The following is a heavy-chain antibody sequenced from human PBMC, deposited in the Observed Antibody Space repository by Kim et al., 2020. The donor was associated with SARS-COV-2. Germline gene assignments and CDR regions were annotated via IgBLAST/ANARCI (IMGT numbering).Heavy chain of an antibody. J-gene: IGHJ4*02. Sequence: GGSLRLSCTGSGFGFGGHSMSWVRQAPGKGLEWVGFVTSKAYGDTTQYAASVRGRFIISRDDSKATAYLQMSSLKTEDTAVYYCARHEGLKLDHWGQGTPVTLS. CDR1: GFGFGGHS. CDR3: ARHEGLKLDH. V-gene: IGHV3-49*04. CDR2: VTSKAYGDTT.